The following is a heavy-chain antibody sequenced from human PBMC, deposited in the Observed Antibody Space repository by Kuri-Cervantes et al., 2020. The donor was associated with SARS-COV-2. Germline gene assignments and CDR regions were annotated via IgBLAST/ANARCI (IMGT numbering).Heavy chain of an antibody. CDR2: TYYRGST. CDR3: ARAGECLFGDAFDI. J-gene: IGHJ3*02. CDR1: CGYTSSRYHY. V-gene: IGHV4-30-4*02. D-gene: IGHD3-3*01. Sequence: SETLSLTCTVYCGYTSSRYHYCSWIREPPVTGLEWIGYTYYRGSTSYNASLKSRVTRSADSSKNQFSLELSCVTAADTAVYYCARAGECLFGDAFDIWGQGTMVTVSS.